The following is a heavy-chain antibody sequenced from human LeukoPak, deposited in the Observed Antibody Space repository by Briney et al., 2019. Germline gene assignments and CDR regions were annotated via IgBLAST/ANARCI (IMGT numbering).Heavy chain of an antibody. D-gene: IGHD5/OR15-5a*01. Sequence: PGGSPRLSCAASGFTFRRYWMNWVRQAPGKGLEWVANIKEDGSEKNYVDSVKGRFTISRDNAKNSLYLQMNSLRAEDTAVYYCADSRGYSVYWGQGTLVTVSS. J-gene: IGHJ4*02. CDR3: ADSRGYSVY. CDR1: GFTFRRYW. CDR2: IKEDGSEK. V-gene: IGHV3-7*03.